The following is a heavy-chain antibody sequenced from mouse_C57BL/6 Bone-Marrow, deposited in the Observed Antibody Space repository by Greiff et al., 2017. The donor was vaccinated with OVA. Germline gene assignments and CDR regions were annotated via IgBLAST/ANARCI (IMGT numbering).Heavy chain of an antibody. CDR2: IRSKSNNYAT. V-gene: IGHV10-1*01. CDR1: GFSFNTYA. Sequence: EVQLVESGGGLVQPKGSLKLSCAASGFSFNTYAMNWVRQAPGKGLEWVARIRSKSNNYATYYADSVKDRFTISRDDSESMLYLQMNNLKTEDTAMYYCVRHPGDSYFDYWGQGTTLTVSS. CDR3: VRHPGDSYFDY. J-gene: IGHJ2*01.